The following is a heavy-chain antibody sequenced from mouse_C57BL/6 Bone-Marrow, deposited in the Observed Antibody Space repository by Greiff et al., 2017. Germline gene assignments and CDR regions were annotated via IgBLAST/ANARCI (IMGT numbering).Heavy chain of an antibody. Sequence: SGAELVRPGASVTLSCKASGYPFTDYEMHWVKQPPLHGLEWIGAIDPETGGTAYNQKFNGNAILTADKSSSTAYMELRSLTSEDSAVYYCTIYGNGFAYWGQGTLVTVSA. J-gene: IGHJ3*01. V-gene: IGHV1-15*01. CDR3: TIYGNGFAY. D-gene: IGHD2-1*01. CDR1: GYPFTDYE. CDR2: IDPETGGT.